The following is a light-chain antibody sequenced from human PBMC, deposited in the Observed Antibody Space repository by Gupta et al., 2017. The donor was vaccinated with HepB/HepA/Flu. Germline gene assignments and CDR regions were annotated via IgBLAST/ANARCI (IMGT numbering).Light chain of an antibody. V-gene: IGLV2-14*03. CDR1: SNDIGSNKY. Sequence: SAPTQPASVSGSPGQSITISCTGTSNDIGSNKYVSWYQQFPGRVPKLMIYDVSNRPSGVSYRFSGSKSGNTATLTISGLQAEDEADYYCSSYGTADIFGTGTRVIVL. CDR3: SSYGTADI. CDR2: DVS. J-gene: IGLJ1*01.